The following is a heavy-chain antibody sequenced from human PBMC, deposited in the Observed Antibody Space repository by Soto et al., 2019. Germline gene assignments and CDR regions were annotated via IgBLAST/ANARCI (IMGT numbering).Heavy chain of an antibody. CDR2: ISGSSSTE. D-gene: IGHD5-18*01. Sequence: EVLLVESGRGLVPPGGSLRLSCAASGFTFRGYSMNWVRQAPGKGLEWISYISGSSSTEYYADSVKGRFTISRDNARNSLYLQMNSLRDEDTAVYYCARVDTAMIDYWGQGTLVTVSS. CDR1: GFTFRGYS. CDR3: ARVDTAMIDY. V-gene: IGHV3-48*02. J-gene: IGHJ4*02.